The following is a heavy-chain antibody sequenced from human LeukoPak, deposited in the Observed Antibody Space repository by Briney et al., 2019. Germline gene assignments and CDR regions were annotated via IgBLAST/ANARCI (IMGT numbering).Heavy chain of an antibody. CDR1: GYTFSGYY. V-gene: IGHV1-2*02. J-gene: IGHJ5*02. D-gene: IGHD3-10*01. Sequence: ASVKVSCKASGYTFSGYYIHWVRQAPGQGLEWMGWINPNTGGTKYAQRFQDRVTMTRDTSISTAYMEVSRLRYDDTAVYYCARPLRVTMIRGAAFRASSDFDPWGQGTLVTVSS. CDR3: ARPLRVTMIRGAAFRASSDFDP. CDR2: INPNTGGT.